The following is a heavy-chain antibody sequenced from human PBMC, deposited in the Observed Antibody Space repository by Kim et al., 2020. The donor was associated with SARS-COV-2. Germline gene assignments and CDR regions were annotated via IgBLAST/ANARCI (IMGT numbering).Heavy chain of an antibody. V-gene: IGHV1-18*01. CDR3: ARRLTAVTPYYGMDV. D-gene: IGHD2-15*01. CDR2: INPYNGDT. CDR1: GYIFNTYG. Sequence: ASVKVSCKASGYIFNTYGISWVRQAPGQGLEWMGWINPYNGDTKYAQKLQGRVTMTTDTSTGTAYMELRSLRLDDTATYYCARRLTAVTPYYGMDVWGQGTTVTVPS. J-gene: IGHJ6*02.